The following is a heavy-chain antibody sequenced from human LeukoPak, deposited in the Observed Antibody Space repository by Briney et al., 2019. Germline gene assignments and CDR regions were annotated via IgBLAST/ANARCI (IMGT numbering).Heavy chain of an antibody. CDR2: INPGDSDT. D-gene: IGHD2-2*01. J-gene: IGHJ4*02. V-gene: IGHV5-51*01. CDR1: GYNFASYW. CDR3: TRYQVPPGRDYFDY. Sequence: GESLKISCKGSGYNFASYWIGWVRQMPGKGLEWMGNINPGDSDTRYSPSFQGQVTMTVDKSINTAYLHWSSLKASDTAVYYCTRYQVPPGRDYFDYWGQGTLVTVSS.